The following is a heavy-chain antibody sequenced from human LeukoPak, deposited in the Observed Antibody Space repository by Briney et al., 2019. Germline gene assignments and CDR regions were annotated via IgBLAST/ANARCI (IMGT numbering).Heavy chain of an antibody. J-gene: IGHJ4*02. V-gene: IGHV4-38-2*02. CDR3: ARVAAERNKMILVVMTGFDY. D-gene: IGHD3-22*01. CDR1: GSSISSSYY. CDR2: INYSGNT. Sequence: SETLSLTCTVSGSSISSSYYWAWIRQPPGKGLDWIGSINYSGNTYYNAALERRLTISVDMSNNQFSLTLSSVTAADTAVYFCARVAAERNKMILVVMTGFDYWGQGTLVTVSS.